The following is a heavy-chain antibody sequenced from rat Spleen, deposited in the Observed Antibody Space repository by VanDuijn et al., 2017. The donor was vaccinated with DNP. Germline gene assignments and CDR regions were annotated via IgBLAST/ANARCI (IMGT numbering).Heavy chain of an antibody. D-gene: IGHD5-1*01. J-gene: IGHJ2*01. CDR3: AIQLGVFDY. V-gene: IGHV3-3*01. CDR1: GHPITSDYR. Sequence: EVQLQESGPGLVKPSQSLSLTCSVTGHPITSDYRWNWIRKFPGNKLEWMGYVTNAGNTDYNPSLKSRLSITTDTSKNQFFLQVNSVTPEDTATYYCAIQLGVFDYWDQGVMVTVSS. CDR2: VTNAGNT.